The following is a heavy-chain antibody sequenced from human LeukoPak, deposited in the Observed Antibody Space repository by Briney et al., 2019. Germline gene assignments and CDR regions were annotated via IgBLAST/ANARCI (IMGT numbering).Heavy chain of an antibody. J-gene: IGHJ4*02. CDR2: FDPEDGET. CDR1: GYTLTDLS. D-gene: IGHD3-22*01. CDR3: ATALYYYDSSGSYFDY. V-gene: IGHV1-24*01. Sequence: ASVKVSCKVSGYTLTDLSMHWVRQAPGKGLEWMGGFDPEDGETIYAQKFQGRVTMTEDTSTDTAYMELSSLRSEDTAVYYCATALYYYDSSGSYFDYWGQGTLVTVSS.